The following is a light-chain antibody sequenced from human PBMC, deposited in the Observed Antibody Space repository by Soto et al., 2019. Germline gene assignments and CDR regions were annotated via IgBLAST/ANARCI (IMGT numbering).Light chain of an antibody. V-gene: IGLV2-8*01. CDR1: KNDIGVYDF. Sequence: QSVLTQPPSASGSPGQSVTISCTGTKNDIGVYDFVSWYQHQPGKAPRLIIYEVVQRPSGVPDRFSGSKSGNTASLTVSGLQAADEADYFCKSYAGSNTYVFGSGTQLTVL. CDR2: EVV. J-gene: IGLJ1*01. CDR3: KSYAGSNTYV.